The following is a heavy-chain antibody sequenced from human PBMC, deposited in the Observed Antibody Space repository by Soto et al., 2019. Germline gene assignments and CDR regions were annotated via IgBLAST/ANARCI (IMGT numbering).Heavy chain of an antibody. CDR2: MNPNSGNT. V-gene: IGHV1-8*01. J-gene: IGHJ5*02. D-gene: IGHD6-19*01. CDR3: ARERPSSGWSSNWFDP. Sequence: QVQLVQSGAEVKKPGASVKVSCKASGYTFTSYDINWVRQATGQGLEWMGWMNPNSGNTGYAQKFQGRVTMTRNTSISTAYMELSSLRSEDTAVYYCARERPSSGWSSNWFDPWGQGTLVTVSS. CDR1: GYTFTSYD.